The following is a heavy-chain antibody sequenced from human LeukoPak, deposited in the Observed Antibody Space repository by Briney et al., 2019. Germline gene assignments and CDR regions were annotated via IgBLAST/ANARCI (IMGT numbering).Heavy chain of an antibody. Sequence: SETLSLTCAVYGVSFSGYYWSWIRQPPGKGLEWIGYIYHSGSTYYNPSLKSRVTISVDRSKNQFSLKLSSVTAADTAVYYCAAGMVRGVTNWFDPWGQGTLVTVSS. D-gene: IGHD3-10*01. J-gene: IGHJ5*02. V-gene: IGHV4-34*01. CDR2: IYHSGST. CDR3: AAGMVRGVTNWFDP. CDR1: GVSFSGYY.